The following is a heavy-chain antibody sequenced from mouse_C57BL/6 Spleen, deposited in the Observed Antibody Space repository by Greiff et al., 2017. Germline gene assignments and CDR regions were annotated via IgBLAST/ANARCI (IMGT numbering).Heavy chain of an antibody. V-gene: IGHV7-1*01. CDR3: ARDDYCGRAMDY. J-gene: IGHJ4*01. Sequence: EVKLVESGGGLVQSGRSLRLSCATSGFTFSDFYMEWVRQAPGKGLEWIAASRNKANDYTPEYSVSGKGRFIVSRDSYQSILYLQQHALRAEDTAVYYCARDDYCGRAMDYWGQGTSVTVSS. CDR1: GFTFSDFY. CDR2: SRNKANDYTP. D-gene: IGHD1-1*01.